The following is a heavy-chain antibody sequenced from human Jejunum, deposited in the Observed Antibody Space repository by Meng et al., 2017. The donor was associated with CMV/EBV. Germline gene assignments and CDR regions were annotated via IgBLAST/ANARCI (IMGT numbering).Heavy chain of an antibody. J-gene: IGHJ5*02. Sequence: ASGFPFTSYSITWVRQAPGKGLEWLSYISGSSTYIYHADSVKGRFTISRDNAKNSVYLQMNSLRAEDTAVYYCARAIDYGDPNWFDPWGQGTLVTVSS. CDR1: GFPFTSYS. D-gene: IGHD4-17*01. CDR2: ISGSSTYI. CDR3: ARAIDYGDPNWFDP. V-gene: IGHV3-21*01.